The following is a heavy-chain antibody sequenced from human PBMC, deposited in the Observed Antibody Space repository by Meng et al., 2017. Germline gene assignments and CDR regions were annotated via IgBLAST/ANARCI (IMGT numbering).Heavy chain of an antibody. J-gene: IGHJ4*02. CDR1: GGSISSVDW. D-gene: IGHD6-19*01. CDR2: IYHGGNT. Sequence: QVQLPGLGPGLVKPSGTLSLTCVVSGGSISSVDWWSWVRQPPGKGLEWIGEIYHGGNTNYNPSLKSRVTISIDKSKNQFSLKLSSVTAADTAVYYCASWIYSCGWQWGQGTLVTVSS. CDR3: ASWIYSCGWQ. V-gene: IGHV4/OR15-8*02.